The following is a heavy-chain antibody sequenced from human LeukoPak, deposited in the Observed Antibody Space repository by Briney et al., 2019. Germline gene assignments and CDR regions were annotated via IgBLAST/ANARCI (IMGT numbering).Heavy chain of an antibody. J-gene: IGHJ4*02. CDR1: GGSISGYY. V-gene: IGHV4-59*08. CDR2: IYYSGGT. D-gene: IGHD2-15*01. Sequence: KFSETLSLTCTVSGGSISGYYWTWLRQPPGKGLEWIAYIYYSGGTNYNPSLKSRVTISVDTSKNQFSLKLTSVTAADTAVYYCASLDVVNYYFDYWGQGTQVTVSS. CDR3: ASLDVVNYYFDY.